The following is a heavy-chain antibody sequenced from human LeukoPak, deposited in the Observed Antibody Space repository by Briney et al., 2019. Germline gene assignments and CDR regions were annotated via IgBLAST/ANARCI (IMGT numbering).Heavy chain of an antibody. CDR1: GFTFGDYA. Sequence: PPGGSLRLSCTASGFTFGDYAMSWFRQAPGKGLEWVGFIRSKAYGGTTEYAASVKGRFTISRDDSKSIAYLQMNSLKTEDTAVYYCTRVGNVVVGAIEDFDYWGQGTLVTVSS. D-gene: IGHD1-26*01. V-gene: IGHV3-49*03. CDR3: TRVGNVVVGAIEDFDY. J-gene: IGHJ4*02. CDR2: IRSKAYGGTT.